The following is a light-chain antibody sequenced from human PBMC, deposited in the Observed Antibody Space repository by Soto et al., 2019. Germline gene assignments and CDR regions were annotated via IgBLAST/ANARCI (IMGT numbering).Light chain of an antibody. V-gene: IGLV2-11*01. CDR2: DVS. J-gene: IGLJ2*01. CDR3: ATWDGSLPGEV. Sequence: QSALTQPRSVSGSPGQSVTISCTGTSSDVGGYNYVSWYQEQPGKAPKLMIYDVSKRPSGVPDRFSGSKSGNTASLTISGLQAEDEADYYCATWDGSLPGEVFGGGTKVTVL. CDR1: SSDVGGYNY.